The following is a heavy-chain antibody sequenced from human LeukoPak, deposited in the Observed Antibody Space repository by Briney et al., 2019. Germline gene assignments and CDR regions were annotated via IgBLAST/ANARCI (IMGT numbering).Heavy chain of an antibody. D-gene: IGHD3-22*01. J-gene: IGHJ5*02. V-gene: IGHV3-21*01. CDR3: ARGYYYDSSSYYYLGRAIRPNWFDP. CDR1: GFTFSSYS. Sequence: GGSLRLSCAASGFTFSSYSMNWVRQAPGKGLEWVSSISSSSSYIYYADSVKGRFTISRDNAKNSLYLQMNSLRAEDTAVYYCARGYYYDSSSYYYLGRAIRPNWFDPWGQGTLVTVSS. CDR2: ISSSSSYI.